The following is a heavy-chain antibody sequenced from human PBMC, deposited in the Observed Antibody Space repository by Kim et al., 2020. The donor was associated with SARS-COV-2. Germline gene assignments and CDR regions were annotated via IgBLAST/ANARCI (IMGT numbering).Heavy chain of an antibody. CDR3: AKDRRGAYYYDSSGSH. Sequence: GGSLRLSCAASGFTFSSYAMSWVRQAPGKGLEWVSAISGSGGSTYYADSVKGRFTISRDNSKNTLYLQMNSLRAEDTAVYYCAKDRRGAYYYDSSGSHWGQGTLVTVSS. J-gene: IGHJ4*02. CDR1: GFTFSSYA. D-gene: IGHD3-22*01. CDR2: ISGSGGST. V-gene: IGHV3-23*01.